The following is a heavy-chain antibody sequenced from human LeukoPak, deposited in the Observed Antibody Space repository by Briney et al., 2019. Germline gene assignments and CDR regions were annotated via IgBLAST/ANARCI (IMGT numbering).Heavy chain of an antibody. V-gene: IGHV1-69*01. J-gene: IGHJ5*02. CDR3: VRATVGTWGIAAAGNNWFDP. Sequence: SVKVSCKASGGTFSSYAISWVRQAPGQGLEWMGGIIPIFGTANYAQKFQGRVTITADESTSTAYMELSSLRSEDTAVYYCVRATVGTWGIAAAGNNWFDPWGQGTLVTVSS. CDR1: GGTFSSYA. CDR2: IIPIFGTA. D-gene: IGHD6-13*01.